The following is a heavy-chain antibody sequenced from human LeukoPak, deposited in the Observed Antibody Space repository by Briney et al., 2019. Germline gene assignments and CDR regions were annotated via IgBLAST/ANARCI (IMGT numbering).Heavy chain of an antibody. Sequence: SETLSLTCTVSGGSISSSSYYWGWIRQPPGKGLEWIGSIYYSGSTYYNPSLKSRVTISVDTSKNQFSLKLSSVTAADTAVYYCARGGWELLDRTRQIDIWGQGTMVTVSS. V-gene: IGHV4-39*01. CDR1: GGSISSSSYY. CDR3: ARGGWELLDRTRQIDI. J-gene: IGHJ3*02. CDR2: IYYSGST. D-gene: IGHD1-26*01.